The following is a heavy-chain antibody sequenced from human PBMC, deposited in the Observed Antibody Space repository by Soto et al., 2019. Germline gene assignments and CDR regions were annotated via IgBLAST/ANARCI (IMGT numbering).Heavy chain of an antibody. CDR1: GYTFTSYY. CDR2: INPSGGST. Sequence: GASVKVSCKASGYTFTSYYIHWVRQAPGQGLEWMGIINPSGGSTSNAQKFQGRVIMTRDTSTTTVFMELSSLRSEDTAVYYCARDQKNRYDHSSPDYYYYGMDVWGQGTTVTV. V-gene: IGHV1-46*01. J-gene: IGHJ6*02. CDR3: ARDQKNRYDHSSPDYYYYGMDV. D-gene: IGHD6-13*01.